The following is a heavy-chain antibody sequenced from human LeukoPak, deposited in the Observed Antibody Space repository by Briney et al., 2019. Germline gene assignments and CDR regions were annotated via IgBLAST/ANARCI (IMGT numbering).Heavy chain of an antibody. CDR2: IKQDGSEK. J-gene: IGHJ4*02. CDR1: GFTFSSYW. CDR3: ARHGGSSGWSYYFDY. D-gene: IGHD6-19*01. V-gene: IGHV3-7*01. Sequence: GGSLRLSCAASGFTFSSYWMSWVRQAPGKGLEWVANIKQDGSEKYYVDSVKGRFTISRDNAKNSLYLQMNSLRAGDTAVYYCARHGGSSGWSYYFDYWGQGTLVTVSS.